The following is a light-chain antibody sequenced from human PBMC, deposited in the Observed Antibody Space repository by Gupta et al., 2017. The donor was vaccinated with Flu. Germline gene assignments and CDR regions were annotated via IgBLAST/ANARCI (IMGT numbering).Light chain of an antibody. CDR1: SSDVGGYDY. Sequence: IAISCTGTSSDVGGYDYVSWYQQHPGKAPKLVLFDVSRRPGGVSDRFSGSKSGNTASLTISGLQAEDEAVYYCSSYTGTNTVVVFGGGTKLTVL. V-gene: IGLV2-14*03. J-gene: IGLJ2*01. CDR3: SSYTGTNTVVV. CDR2: DVS.